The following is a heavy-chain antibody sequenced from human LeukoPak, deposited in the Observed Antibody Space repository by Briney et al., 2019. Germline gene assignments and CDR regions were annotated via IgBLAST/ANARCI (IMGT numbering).Heavy chain of an antibody. D-gene: IGHD3-3*01. Sequence: GGSLRLSCAVSGFTVSGNYMSWVRQAPGKGLEWVSLIYSGGTTYYADSVKGRFTISRDNSKNTLYLQMNSLRAEDTAVYYCAREGSLEWLDPRRSSNWFDPWGQGTLVTVSS. CDR1: GFTVSGNY. J-gene: IGHJ5*02. CDR2: IYSGGTT. V-gene: IGHV3-53*01. CDR3: AREGSLEWLDPRRSSNWFDP.